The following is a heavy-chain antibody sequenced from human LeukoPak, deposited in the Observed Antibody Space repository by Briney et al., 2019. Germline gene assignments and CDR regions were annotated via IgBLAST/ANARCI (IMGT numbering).Heavy chain of an antibody. CDR2: ISYDGSNK. D-gene: IGHD2-2*01. J-gene: IGHJ6*02. CDR1: GFTFSSYA. V-gene: IGHV3-30-3*01. Sequence: TGGSLRLSCAASGFTFSSYAMHWVRQAPGKGLEWVAVISYDGSNKYYADSVKGRFTISRDNSKNTLYLQMNSLRAEDTAVYYCARDLGCSSTICYVDYYYYGMDVWGQGTTVTVSS. CDR3: ARDLGCSSTICYVDYYYYGMDV.